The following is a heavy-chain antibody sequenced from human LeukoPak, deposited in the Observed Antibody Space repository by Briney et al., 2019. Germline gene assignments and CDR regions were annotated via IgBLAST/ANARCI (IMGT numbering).Heavy chain of an antibody. CDR3: ARDGGYSYGSRGMDV. J-gene: IGHJ6*02. V-gene: IGHV4-59*01. CDR2: IYYSGSS. CDR1: GVSINGYY. D-gene: IGHD5-18*01. Sequence: SETLSLTCTVSGVSINGYYWSWIRQPPGKGLEWIGYIYYSGSSNNNPSLKSRVTISVDTSKNQFSLKLSSVTAADTAVYYCARDGGYSYGSRGMDVWGQGTTVTVSS.